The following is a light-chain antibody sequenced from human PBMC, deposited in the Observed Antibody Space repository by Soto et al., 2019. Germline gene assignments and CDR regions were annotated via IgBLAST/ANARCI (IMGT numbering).Light chain of an antibody. CDR3: AAWYDSLNPL. CDR2: IND. V-gene: IGLV1-44*01. J-gene: IGLJ1*01. Sequence: QPVLTQPPSVSGTPGQRITISCSGSSSNIGDNPVNWYQQLPGAAPKLLIYINDQRPSGVPDRFSGSKSGTSASLAISGLQPEDEADYYFAAWYDSLNPLFGTGTKVTVL. CDR1: SSNIGDNP.